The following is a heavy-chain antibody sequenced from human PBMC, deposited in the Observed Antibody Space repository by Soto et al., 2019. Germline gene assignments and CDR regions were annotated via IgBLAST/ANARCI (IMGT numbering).Heavy chain of an antibody. CDR2: MSGSGASI. J-gene: IGHJ6*02. Sequence: EVQLLESGGGLVQSGESLTLSCVASQFTFNIDAMTWVRQAPGKGLEWVSSMSGSGASIYYADSVKGRFTISRDKSKKTLYLQTNSLRAEDTAVYWCARDNWNGAYYGLDVWGQGTTVTVS. CDR1: QFTFNIDA. V-gene: IGHV3-23*01. D-gene: IGHD1-20*01. CDR3: ARDNWNGAYYGLDV.